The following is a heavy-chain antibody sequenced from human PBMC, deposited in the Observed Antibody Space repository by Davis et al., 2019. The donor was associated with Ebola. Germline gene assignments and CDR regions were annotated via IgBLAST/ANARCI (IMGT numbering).Heavy chain of an antibody. Sequence: GESLKISCAASGFTFSSYWMSWVRQAPGKGLEWVSYISSSSSTIYYADSVKGRFTISRDNAKNSLYLQMNSLRAEDTAVYYCARLGVGALDYWGQGTLVTVSS. CDR3: ARLGVGALDY. D-gene: IGHD1-26*01. J-gene: IGHJ4*02. V-gene: IGHV3-48*01. CDR2: ISSSSSTI. CDR1: GFTFSSYW.